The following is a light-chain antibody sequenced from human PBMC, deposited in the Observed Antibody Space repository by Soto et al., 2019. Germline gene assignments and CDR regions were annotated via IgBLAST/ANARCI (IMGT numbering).Light chain of an antibody. V-gene: IGLV2-14*01. CDR2: DVS. CDR1: SSDVGGYNY. CDR3: SSYTSSSTLLVV. Sequence: QSVLTQPASVSGTPGQSITISCTGTSSDVGGYNYVSWYQQHPGKAPKLMIYDVSNRPSGVSNRFSGSKSGNTASLTISGLQAEDEADDYCSSYTSSSTLLVVFGGGTKLTVL. J-gene: IGLJ2*01.